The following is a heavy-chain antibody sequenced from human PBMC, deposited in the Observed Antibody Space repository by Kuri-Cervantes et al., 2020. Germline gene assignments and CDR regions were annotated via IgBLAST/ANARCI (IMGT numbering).Heavy chain of an antibody. J-gene: IGHJ4*01. Sequence: GGSLRLSCAASGFTFSSYSMNWVRQAPGKGLEWVSVIFGGGRTHYADSVKGRFTISRDHSKHTLHLQMNSPRVEDTAVYYCAKLGLGYWGHGTLVTVSS. V-gene: IGHV3-53*01. CDR2: IFGGGRT. CDR3: AKLGLGY. CDR1: GFTFSSYS. D-gene: IGHD6-13*01.